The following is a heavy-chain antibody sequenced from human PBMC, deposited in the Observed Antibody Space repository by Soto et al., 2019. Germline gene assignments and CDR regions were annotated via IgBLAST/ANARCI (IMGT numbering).Heavy chain of an antibody. CDR2: IYPGDSDT. J-gene: IGHJ4*02. Sequence: PGESLKISCKGSGYSFTSYWIGWVRQMPGKGLEWMGIIYPGDSDTRYSPSFQGQVTISADKSISTAYLQWSSLKASDTAMYYCARPKGGYYYDSSGYYYDYWGQVTRVTVSS. D-gene: IGHD3-22*01. CDR3: ARPKGGYYYDSSGYYYDY. V-gene: IGHV5-51*01. CDR1: GYSFTSYW.